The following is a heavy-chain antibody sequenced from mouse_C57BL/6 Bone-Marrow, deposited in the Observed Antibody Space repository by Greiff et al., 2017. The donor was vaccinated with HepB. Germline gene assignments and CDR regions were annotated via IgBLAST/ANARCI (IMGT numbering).Heavy chain of an antibody. CDR2: IDPSDSYT. CDR1: GYTFTSYW. J-gene: IGHJ4*01. D-gene: IGHD2-4*01. Sequence: VQLQQPGAELVMPGASVKLSCKASGYTFTSYWMHWVKQRPGQGLEWIGEIDPSDSYTNYNQKFKGKSTLTVDKSSSTAYMQLSSLTSEDSAVYYCASGIYYDYDGYYAMDYWGQGTSVTVSS. CDR3: ASGIYYDYDGYYAMDY. V-gene: IGHV1-69*01.